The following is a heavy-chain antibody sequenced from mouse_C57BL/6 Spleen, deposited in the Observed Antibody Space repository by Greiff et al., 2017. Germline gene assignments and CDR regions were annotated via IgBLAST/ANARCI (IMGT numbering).Heavy chain of an antibody. CDR2: LYPGSGST. J-gene: IGHJ4*01. D-gene: IGHD1-1*01. CDR1: GYTFTSYW. CDR3: GYYGSSYAMDY. Sequence: QVQLQQPGAELVKPGASVKMSCKASGYTFTSYWITWVKQRPGQGLEWIGDLYPGSGSTNYNEKFKSKATLTVDTSSSTAYMQRSSLTSEDSAVYYCGYYGSSYAMDYWGQGTSVTVSS. V-gene: IGHV1-55*01.